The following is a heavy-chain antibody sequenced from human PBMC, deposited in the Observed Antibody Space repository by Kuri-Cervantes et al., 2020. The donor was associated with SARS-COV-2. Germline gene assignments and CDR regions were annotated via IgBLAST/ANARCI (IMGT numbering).Heavy chain of an antibody. J-gene: IGHJ4*02. Sequence: ASVTVSCKASGYTFTVHYMHWVRQAPGRGLEWMGRIITLFGTTIYAENFRGRVTPTADKSTNTAYMELSSLRSDDTAVYYCARPYCTSSTCYDGTFDSWGQGTLVTVSS. CDR2: IITLFGTT. V-gene: IGHV1-2*02. CDR1: GYTFTVHY. CDR3: ARPYCTSSTCYDGTFDS. D-gene: IGHD2-2*01.